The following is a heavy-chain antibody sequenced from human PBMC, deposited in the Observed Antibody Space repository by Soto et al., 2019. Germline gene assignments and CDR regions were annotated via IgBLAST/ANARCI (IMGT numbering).Heavy chain of an antibody. CDR3: ARIKWGLDYYSGMDV. J-gene: IGHJ6*02. Sequence: ASVKVSCKASGYTFSDYFIQWLRQAPGQGLEWVAWINPKTAATNYARKFQDRVTVTSDTSFSTAYLELTRLRPDDTALYYCARIKWGLDYYSGMDVWGQGTAVTVSS. D-gene: IGHD1-26*01. V-gene: IGHV1-2*02. CDR2: INPKTAAT. CDR1: GYTFSDYF.